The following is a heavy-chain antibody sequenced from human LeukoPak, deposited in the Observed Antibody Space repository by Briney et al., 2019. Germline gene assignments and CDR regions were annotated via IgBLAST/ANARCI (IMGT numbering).Heavy chain of an antibody. CDR2: INPNSGGT. J-gene: IGHJ5*02. D-gene: IGHD6-13*01. CDR3: ARDRAATGTQLWFDP. V-gene: IGHV1-2*02. CDR1: GYTFTGYY. Sequence: ASLKVSCKASGYTFTGYYMHWVRQAPGQGLEWMGWINPNSGGTKYAQNFQGRVTMTRDTSISTVYMELSSLTSDDTAVYYCARDRAATGTQLWFDPWGQRTLVTVSS.